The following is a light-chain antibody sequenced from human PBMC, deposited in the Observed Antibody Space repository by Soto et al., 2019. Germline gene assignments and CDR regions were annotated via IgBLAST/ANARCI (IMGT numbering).Light chain of an antibody. CDR2: SNN. J-gene: IGLJ1*01. CDR1: SSSIGTNF. CDR3: AAWDDNLSTYV. Sequence: QSVLTQPPSASGTPGQRVSISCSGYSSSIGTNFVYWYQQLPGTAPKVLIHSNNQRPSGVPDRFSGSKSGTSASLAISGLGSEDEADYYCAAWDDNLSTYVFGSGTKVTVL. V-gene: IGLV1-47*02.